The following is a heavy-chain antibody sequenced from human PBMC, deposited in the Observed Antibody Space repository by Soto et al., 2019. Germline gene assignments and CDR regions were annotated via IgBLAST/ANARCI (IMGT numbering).Heavy chain of an antibody. CDR3: TRHHPHHYDSSGYFDY. J-gene: IGHJ4*02. V-gene: IGHV4-31*03. D-gene: IGHD3-22*01. CDR1: GGSISSGGYY. Sequence: SETLSLTCTFSGGSISSGGYYWSWIRQHPGKGLEWIGYIYYIGSTYYNPSLKSRVTISVDTSKNQFSLHLTSVTAADTAVYYCTRHHPHHYDSSGYFDYWGQGTLVTVSS. CDR2: IYYIGST.